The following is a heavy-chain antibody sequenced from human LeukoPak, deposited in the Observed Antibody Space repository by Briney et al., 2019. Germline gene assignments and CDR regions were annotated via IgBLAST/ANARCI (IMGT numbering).Heavy chain of an antibody. V-gene: IGHV4-34*01. CDR1: GGSFSGYY. CDR2: INHSGST. J-gene: IGHJ4*02. CDR3: ARGSTPPRYNSSPTGFDYWAKRSASRYSSSPTGFDY. Sequence: SETLSLTCAVYGGSFSGYYWSWIRQPPGKGLEWIGEINHSGSTNYNPSLKSRVTISVDTSKNQFSLKLSSVTAADTAVYYCARGSTPPRYNSSPTGFDYWAKRSASRYSSSPTGFDYWGQGTLVTVSS. D-gene: IGHD6-13*01.